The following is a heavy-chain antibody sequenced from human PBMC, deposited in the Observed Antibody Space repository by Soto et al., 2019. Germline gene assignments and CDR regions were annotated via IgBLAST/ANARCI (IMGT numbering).Heavy chain of an antibody. CDR1: GFTFSSYG. Sequence: QVQLVESGGGVVQPGRSLRLSCAASGFTFSSYGMHWVRQAPGKGLEWVAVISYVGSNKYYADSVKGRFTISRDNSKNTLYLQMNSLRAEDTAVYYCAKEYYYDSSGYGHWFDPWGQGTLVTVSS. CDR2: ISYVGSNK. D-gene: IGHD3-22*01. CDR3: AKEYYYDSSGYGHWFDP. J-gene: IGHJ5*02. V-gene: IGHV3-30*18.